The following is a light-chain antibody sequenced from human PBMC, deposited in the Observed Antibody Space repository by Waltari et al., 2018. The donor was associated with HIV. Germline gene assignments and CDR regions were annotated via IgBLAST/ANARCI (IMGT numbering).Light chain of an antibody. Sequence: DIQMTQSPSSLSASVGYRVTITCRASQSISSYLNWYQQKPWKAPKLLIYAASSLQSGVPSRFSGSGSGTDFTLTISSLQPEDFATYYCQQSYSTPYTFGQGTKLESK. CDR2: AAS. J-gene: IGKJ2*01. CDR3: QQSYSTPYT. CDR1: QSISSY. V-gene: IGKV1-39*01.